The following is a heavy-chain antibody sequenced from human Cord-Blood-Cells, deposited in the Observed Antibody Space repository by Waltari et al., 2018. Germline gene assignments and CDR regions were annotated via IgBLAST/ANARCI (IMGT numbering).Heavy chain of an antibody. CDR1: GYTFTSYA. D-gene: IGHD3-16*01. J-gene: IGHJ4*02. V-gene: IGHV1-3*01. CDR3: AREGDWDY. Sequence: QVQLVQSGAEVKKPGASVKVSCKASGYTFTSYAMHWVRQSPGQRLEWMGWINAGKGNTKYSQKFQGRVTITRDTSASTAYMELSSLRSEDTAVYYCAREGDWDYWGQGTLVTVSS. CDR2: INAGKGNT.